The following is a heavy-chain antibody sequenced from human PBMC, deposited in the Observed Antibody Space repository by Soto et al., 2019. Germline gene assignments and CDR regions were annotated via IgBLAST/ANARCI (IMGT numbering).Heavy chain of an antibody. Sequence: SQMLSLTCAVYGGSFSGYYWSWIRQPPGKGLEWIGEINHSGSTNYNPSLKSRVTISVDTSKNQFSLKLSSVTAADTAVYYCARLPGRPLWFGEHMIRKRNWFDPWGQGTLVTVSS. CDR3: ARLPGRPLWFGEHMIRKRNWFDP. CDR1: GGSFSGYY. V-gene: IGHV4-34*01. J-gene: IGHJ5*02. CDR2: INHSGST. D-gene: IGHD3-10*01.